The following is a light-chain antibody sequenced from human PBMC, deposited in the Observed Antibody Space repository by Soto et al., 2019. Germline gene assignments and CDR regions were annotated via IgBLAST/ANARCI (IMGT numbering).Light chain of an antibody. J-gene: IGKJ1*01. V-gene: IGKV1-5*03. CDR1: QNLNNW. CDR2: KAS. CDR3: QQYNSYPWT. Sequence: DIQMTQSPSTLSASVGDRVTITCRASQNLNNWLAWFQQKPGKAPTLLIYKASGLESRVPSRFSGSGSGTEFTLTISSLQPDDFSTYYCQQYNSYPWTFGQGTKLEIK.